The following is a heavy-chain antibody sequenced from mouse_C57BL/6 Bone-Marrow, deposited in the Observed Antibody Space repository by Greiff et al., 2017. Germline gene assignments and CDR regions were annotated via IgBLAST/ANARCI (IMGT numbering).Heavy chain of an antibody. CDR3: PTTVSNPYYFDF. D-gene: IGHD2-5*01. Sequence: EVKLVESGAELVRPGASVKLSCTASGFNIKDDYMHWVKQRPEQGLEWIGWIDPEKGDTEYASKFQGKATIKADKSSNTAYLQLSSLTSEDTAVYYCPTTVSNPYYFDFWGQGTTLTVSS. J-gene: IGHJ2*01. CDR2: IDPEKGDT. CDR1: GFNIKDDY. V-gene: IGHV14-4*01.